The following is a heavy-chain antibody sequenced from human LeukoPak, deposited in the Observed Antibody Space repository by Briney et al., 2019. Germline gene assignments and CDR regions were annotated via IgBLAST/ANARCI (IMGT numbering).Heavy chain of an antibody. CDR3: ARAFYYDSSGYYYHFDY. Sequence: ASVKLSCKSSVYTFTSYDINWVRQATGQGLECVVGINPNSGNTGYAQTFHGRVTMTRNTYISTAYVALSSLRSEDTAVYYCARAFYYDSSGYYYHFDYWGQGTLVTVSS. CDR2: INPNSGNT. J-gene: IGHJ4*02. D-gene: IGHD3-22*01. V-gene: IGHV1-8*01. CDR1: VYTFTSYD.